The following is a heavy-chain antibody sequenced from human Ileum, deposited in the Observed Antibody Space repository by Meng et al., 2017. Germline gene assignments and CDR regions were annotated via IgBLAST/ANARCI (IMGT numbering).Heavy chain of an antibody. D-gene: IGHD2-8*01. CDR3: ARCLTGVCFPHCAMAV. Sequence: GGSLRLSCAASEFTFSDYSMVWVRQAPGKGLEWVSSISSSSSYIYYADSVKGRFTISRDNAKNSLYLQMNSLRAEDTAVYCCARCLTGVCFPHCAMAVWGQGTTVTVSS. CDR1: EFTFSDYS. J-gene: IGHJ6*02. V-gene: IGHV3-21*01. CDR2: ISSSSSYI.